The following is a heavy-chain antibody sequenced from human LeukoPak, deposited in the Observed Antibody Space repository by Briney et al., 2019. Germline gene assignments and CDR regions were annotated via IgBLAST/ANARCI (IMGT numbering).Heavy chain of an antibody. CDR2: VYYRGST. D-gene: IGHD3-22*01. CDR1: GGSVSSTTYY. CDR3: AGDSSGYYDFDC. J-gene: IGHJ4*02. Sequence: SETLSLICNVSGGSVSSTTYYWGWVRQPPGMGLEWIGSVYYRGSTFYNPSLKGRATISVDASKNQVSLRLNSVTAADTAVYYCAGDSSGYYDFDCWGQGTLATASS. V-gene: IGHV4-39*07.